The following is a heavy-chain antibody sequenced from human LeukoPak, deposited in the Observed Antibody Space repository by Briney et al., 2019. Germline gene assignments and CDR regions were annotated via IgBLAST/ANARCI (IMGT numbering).Heavy chain of an antibody. V-gene: IGHV3-23*01. Sequence: PGGSLRLSCAASGFTFSDSAMTWVRQAPGKGLEWVSLISFSGDSIYYADSVRGRFTISRDNSKDTLYLQMNSLRAEDTAVYYCARGYSNLHDDSSGYYIDYWGQGTLVTVSS. CDR1: GFTFSDSA. CDR3: ARGYSNLHDDSSGYYIDY. J-gene: IGHJ4*02. CDR2: ISFSGDSI. D-gene: IGHD3-22*01.